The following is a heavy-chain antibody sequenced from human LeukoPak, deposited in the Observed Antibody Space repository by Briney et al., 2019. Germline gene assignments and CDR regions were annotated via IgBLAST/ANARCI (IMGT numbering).Heavy chain of an antibody. Sequence: PGGSLRLSCAASGFTFSNYSMNWVRQAPGKGLEWVSYISGSGSTIYYADSVKGRFTISRDNAKNSLYLQMNSLRDEDTAVYYCARGGSGYGDYYYFYAMDVWGQGTTVTVSS. CDR1: GFTFSNYS. J-gene: IGHJ6*02. D-gene: IGHD3-22*01. V-gene: IGHV3-48*02. CDR3: ARGGSGYGDYYYFYAMDV. CDR2: ISGSGSTI.